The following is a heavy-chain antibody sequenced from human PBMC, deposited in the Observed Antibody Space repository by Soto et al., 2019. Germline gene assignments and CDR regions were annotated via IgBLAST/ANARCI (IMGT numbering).Heavy chain of an antibody. J-gene: IGHJ4*02. CDR2: IYYSGNT. V-gene: IGHV4-59*12. CDR1: GGSIDSYY. Sequence: SETLSLTCTVSGGSIDSYYWTWIRQPPGKGLEWIGCIYYSGNTYYNPSLKRRFSISVDTSKNQFSLQLSSVTAADTAVYYCARDFKPYITPPGPLDYWGLGTLVTVSS. CDR3: ARDFKPYITPPGPLDY. D-gene: IGHD2-2*02.